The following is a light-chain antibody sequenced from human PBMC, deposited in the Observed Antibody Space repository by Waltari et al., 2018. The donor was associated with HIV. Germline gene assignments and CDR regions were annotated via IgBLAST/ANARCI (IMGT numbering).Light chain of an antibody. CDR3: QQYSSYSDT. J-gene: IGKJ2*01. CDR1: QSVRSW. CDR2: KAS. Sequence: DIQMTQSPSTLSASVGDRVTITCRASQSVRSWLAWYQQKPGKAPKLLIYKASTLESGVPSRFSGNGYGTEFNLNISSLQPDDFATYYCQQYSSYSDTFGQGTKLEIK. V-gene: IGKV1-5*03.